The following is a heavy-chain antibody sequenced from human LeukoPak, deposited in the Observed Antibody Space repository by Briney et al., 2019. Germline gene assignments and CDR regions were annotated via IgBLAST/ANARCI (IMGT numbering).Heavy chain of an antibody. CDR2: IYHSGST. D-gene: IGHD6-19*01. V-gene: IGHV4-4*02. Sequence: SETLSLTCAVSGGSISSSNWWSWVRQPPGKGLEWIGEIYHSGSTNYNPSLKSRVTISVDKSKNQFSLKLSSVTAADTAVYYCARADSSGWPYYYYYMDVWGKGTTVTVSS. CDR1: GGSISSSNW. J-gene: IGHJ6*03. CDR3: ARADSSGWPYYYYYMDV.